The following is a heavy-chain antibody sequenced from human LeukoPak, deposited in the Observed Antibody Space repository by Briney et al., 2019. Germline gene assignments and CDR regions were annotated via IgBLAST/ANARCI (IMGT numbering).Heavy chain of an antibody. Sequence: GGSLRLSCAASGFTFSDYYMSWIRQAPGKGLEWVSYISSSGSTIYYADSVKGRFTISRDNAKNSLYLQMNSLRAEDTAVYYCARMPRWLLYYHYYYMDVWGKGTTVTVSS. CDR1: GFTFSDYY. CDR2: ISSSGSTI. CDR3: ARMPRWLLYYHYYYMDV. J-gene: IGHJ6*03. V-gene: IGHV3-11*01. D-gene: IGHD5-24*01.